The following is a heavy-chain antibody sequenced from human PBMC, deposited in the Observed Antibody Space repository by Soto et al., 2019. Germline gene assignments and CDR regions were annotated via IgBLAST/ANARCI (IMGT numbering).Heavy chain of an antibody. D-gene: IGHD2-15*01. V-gene: IGHV3-23*01. Sequence: PGGSLRLSCAASGFTFSSNTMSWVRQAPGKGLEWVSAISGSVSYTWYADSVKGRFTISRDNSKNTLHLQMNSLRAEDTAVYYCAISLAYCSGGSCRGWGQGTLVTGLL. CDR1: GFTFSSNT. CDR2: ISGSVSYT. J-gene: IGHJ4*02. CDR3: AISLAYCSGGSCRG.